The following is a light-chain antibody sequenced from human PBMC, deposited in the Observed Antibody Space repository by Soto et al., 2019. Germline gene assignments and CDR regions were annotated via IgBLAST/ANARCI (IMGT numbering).Light chain of an antibody. J-gene: IGLJ3*02. CDR2: STS. V-gene: IGLV7-43*01. CDR3: LLYYGGAPV. Sequence: QAVATQEPSLTVSPGGTVTLTCASSTGAVTSGYYPNWFQQKPGQAPTALIYSTSNKHSWTPARFSGSLLGGKAALTLSGVQPEDEAEYYCLLYYGGAPVFGGGTKVTVL. CDR1: TGAVTSGYY.